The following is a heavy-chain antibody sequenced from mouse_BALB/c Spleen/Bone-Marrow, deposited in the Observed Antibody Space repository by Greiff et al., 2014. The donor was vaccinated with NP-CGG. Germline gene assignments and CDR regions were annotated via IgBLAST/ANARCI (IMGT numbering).Heavy chain of an antibody. V-gene: IGHV1-4*01. J-gene: IGHJ2*01. CDR2: INPSSGYT. Sequence: QVQLQQSGAELARPGGSVKMSCKASGYTFTSYTMPWVKQRPGQGLEWIGYINPSSGYTNYNQKFKDKATLTADKSSSTAYMQLSSLTSEDSAVYYCARESLYGSNYYWGQGTTLTVSS. D-gene: IGHD1-1*01. CDR1: GYTFTSYT. CDR3: ARESLYGSNYY.